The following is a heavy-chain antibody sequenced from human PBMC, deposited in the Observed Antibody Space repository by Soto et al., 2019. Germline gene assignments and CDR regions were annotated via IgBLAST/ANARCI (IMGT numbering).Heavy chain of an antibody. D-gene: IGHD3-16*01. Sequence: PGESLQISCTASGFTFSNYIMTWVRQAPGKGLEWVSSLSSGSRYVYYADSVKGRFTISRDDAKNSVYLQMNSLRAEDAAVYYCVRGGSSCSYWGQGSRVTVSS. CDR3: VRGGSSCSY. V-gene: IGHV3-21*01. CDR1: GFTFSNYI. J-gene: IGHJ4*02. CDR2: LSSGSRYV.